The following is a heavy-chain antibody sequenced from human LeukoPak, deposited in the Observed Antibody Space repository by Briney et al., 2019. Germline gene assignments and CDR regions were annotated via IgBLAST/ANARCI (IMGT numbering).Heavy chain of an antibody. CDR3: ARGYCSSTSCYPADI. J-gene: IGHJ3*02. V-gene: IGHV1-69*01. CDR1: GGTFSSYA. D-gene: IGHD2-2*01. Sequence: ASVTVSCKASGGTFSSYAISWVRQAPGQGLEWMGGIIPIFGTANYAQKFQGRVTITADESTSTAYMELSSLRSEDTAVYYCARGYCSSTSCYPADIWGQGTMVTVSS. CDR2: IIPIFGTA.